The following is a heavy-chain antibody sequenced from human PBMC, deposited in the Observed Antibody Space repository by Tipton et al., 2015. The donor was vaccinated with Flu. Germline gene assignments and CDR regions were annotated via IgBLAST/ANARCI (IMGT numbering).Heavy chain of an antibody. CDR2: IYTTGSV. D-gene: IGHD3-10*01. CDR1: GGFITSGSYY. CDR3: ARPPSYSGSGIYPYYFDD. Sequence: LRLSCSISGGFITSGSYYWSWIRQSAGRGLEWIGRIYTTGSVNYNPSLRGRVTIAGDTSRNHFSLQLTSVTAADTAAYFCARPPSYSGSGIYPYYFDDWGQGTLVTVAS. J-gene: IGHJ4*02. V-gene: IGHV4-61*02.